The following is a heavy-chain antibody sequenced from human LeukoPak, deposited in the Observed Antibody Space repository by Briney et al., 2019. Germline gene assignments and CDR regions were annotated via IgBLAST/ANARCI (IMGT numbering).Heavy chain of an antibody. CDR1: GYTFTAFY. CDR3: ARGYCDTNDCPPGAY. J-gene: IGHJ4*02. CDR2: INPNSGGT. Sequence: ASVKASCKASGYTFTAFYMHWVRQAPGQGLEWMGWINPNSGGTNYAQKFQGRVTLTRDTSISTVYMELTGLTSDDTAVYYCARGYCDTNDCPPGAYWGQGALVAVSS. D-gene: IGHD3-9*01. V-gene: IGHV1-2*02.